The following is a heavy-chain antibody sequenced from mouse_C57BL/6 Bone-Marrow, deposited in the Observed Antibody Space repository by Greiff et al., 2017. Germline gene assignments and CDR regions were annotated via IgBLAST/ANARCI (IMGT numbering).Heavy chain of an antibody. Sequence: QVQLQQSGAELARPGASVKLSCTASGYTFTSYGISWVKQRTGQGLEWIGEIYPRSGNTYYNEKFKGKATLTADKSSSTAYMELRSLTSEDSAVYFCARDYYGRSYGDYYAMDYWGQGTSVTVSS. CDR3: ARDYYGRSYGDYYAMDY. CDR1: GYTFTSYG. D-gene: IGHD1-1*01. J-gene: IGHJ4*01. CDR2: IYPRSGNT. V-gene: IGHV1-81*01.